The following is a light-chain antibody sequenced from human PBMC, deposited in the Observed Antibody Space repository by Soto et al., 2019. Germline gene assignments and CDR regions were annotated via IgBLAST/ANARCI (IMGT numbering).Light chain of an antibody. CDR1: KLGDKY. Sequence: SYELTQPPSVSVSPGQTASITCSGDKLGDKYACWYQQKPGQSPVLVIYQDSKRPSGIPERFSGSNSGNTATLTISGTQAMDEDDYSCQAWDSSTAHVVFGGGTKLTVL. CDR2: QDS. V-gene: IGLV3-1*01. J-gene: IGLJ2*01. CDR3: QAWDSSTAHVV.